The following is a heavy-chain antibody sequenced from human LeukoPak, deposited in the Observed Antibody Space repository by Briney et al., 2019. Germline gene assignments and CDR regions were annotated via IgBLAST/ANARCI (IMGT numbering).Heavy chain of an antibody. D-gene: IGHD3-10*01. V-gene: IGHV4-31*03. J-gene: IGHJ4*02. Sequence: SETLSLTCTVSGGSISSGGYYWSWIRQHPGKGLEWIGYIYYSGSTYYNPSLKSRVTISVDTSKNQFSLKLSSVTAADTAVYYCARRGITMVRGLRYWGQGTLVTVSS. CDR1: GGSISSGGYY. CDR2: IYYSGST. CDR3: ARRGITMVRGLRY.